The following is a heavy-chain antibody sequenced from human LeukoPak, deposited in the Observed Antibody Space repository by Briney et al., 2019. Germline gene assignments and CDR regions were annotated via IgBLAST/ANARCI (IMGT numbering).Heavy chain of an antibody. CDR1: EFTVGNYW. CDR3: AKQGVTLVRGILSYGMDV. V-gene: IGHV3-7*01. CDR2: INQDGSEK. J-gene: IGHJ6*02. D-gene: IGHD3-10*01. Sequence: GGSLRLSCAASEFTVGNYWMTWVRQAPGKGLEWVANINQDGSEKYYVDSVKGRFTISRDNAKKSLWLQMNSLRAEDTAVYYCAKQGVTLVRGILSYGMDVWGQGTSVSVSS.